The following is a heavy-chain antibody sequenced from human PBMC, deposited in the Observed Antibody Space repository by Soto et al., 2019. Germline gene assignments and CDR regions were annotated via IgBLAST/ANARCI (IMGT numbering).Heavy chain of an antibody. V-gene: IGHV5-10-1*01. J-gene: IGHJ4*02. Sequence: GESLKISCKGSGYSFAGYWITWVRQKPGKGLEWMGRIDPSDSQTYYSPSFRGHVTISVTKSITTVFLQWSSLSASDTAMYYCARQIYDSDTGPNFQYYFDSWGQGTPVTVSP. CDR2: IDPSDSQT. CDR3: ARQIYDSDTGPNFQYYFDS. CDR1: GYSFAGYW. D-gene: IGHD3-22*01.